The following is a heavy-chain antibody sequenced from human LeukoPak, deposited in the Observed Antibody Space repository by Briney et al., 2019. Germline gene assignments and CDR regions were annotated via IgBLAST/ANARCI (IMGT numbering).Heavy chain of an antibody. D-gene: IGHD6-13*01. Sequence: SETLSLTCTVSGGSISSYYWSWIRQPPGKGLEWTGSIYYSGSTYYNPSLKSRVTISVDKSKNQFSLKLSSVTAADTAVYYCARQYSSSWNDYYYYYYMDVWGKGTTVTVSS. J-gene: IGHJ6*03. V-gene: IGHV4-59*08. CDR3: ARQYSSSWNDYYYYYYMDV. CDR2: IYYSGST. CDR1: GGSISSYY.